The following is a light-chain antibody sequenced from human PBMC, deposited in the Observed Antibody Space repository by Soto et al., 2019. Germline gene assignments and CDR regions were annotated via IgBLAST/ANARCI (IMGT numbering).Light chain of an antibody. Sequence: EIVMTQSPATLSVSPGERATLSCRASQSVRNNLAWYQQKPGQAPRLLIYDASTRATGIPARFSGSGSGTELTLTITSLQSEDFAIYSCQQYNNWPPLYTFGQGTKLEIK. V-gene: IGKV3-15*01. CDR3: QQYNNWPPLYT. CDR1: QSVRNN. CDR2: DAS. J-gene: IGKJ2*01.